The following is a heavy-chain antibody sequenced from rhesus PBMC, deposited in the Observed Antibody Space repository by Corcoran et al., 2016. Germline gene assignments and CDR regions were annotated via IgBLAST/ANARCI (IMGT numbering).Heavy chain of an antibody. CDR3: AREGQRLAFDY. J-gene: IGHJ4*01. D-gene: IGHD6-31*01. Sequence: EAQLLESGGGLVKPGGSLRLSYAASGFTLSSSGLHWVRQAPGRGLEWVAVISYDGSKQSYADSVKYRFTISRDNSKNMLYLQMNNLKLEDTAVYYCAREGQRLAFDYWGQGVLFTVSS. CDR2: ISYDGSKQ. CDR1: GFTLSSSG. V-gene: IGHV3-54*02.